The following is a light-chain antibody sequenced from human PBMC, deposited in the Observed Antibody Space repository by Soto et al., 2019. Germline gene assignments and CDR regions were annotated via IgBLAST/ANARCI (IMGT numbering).Light chain of an antibody. CDR1: QSVRNY. Sequence: EIVLTQSAATLSLSPGDSATLSCRASQSVRNYLAWYQQKPGQAPRLLIYDASSSAIGIPARFSGSGSGTDFTLTISSLEPEDFAVYYCQQRNSWPPGFSFGQGTKVESK. V-gene: IGKV3-11*01. CDR3: QQRNSWPPGFS. J-gene: IGKJ2*01. CDR2: DAS.